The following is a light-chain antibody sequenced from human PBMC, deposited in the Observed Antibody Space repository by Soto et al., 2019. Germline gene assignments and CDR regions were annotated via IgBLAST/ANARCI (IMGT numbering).Light chain of an antibody. V-gene: IGLV1-51*01. Sequence: VLTQPPSVSAAPRQKVTISCSGSSSNIRNNYVSWYQQLPGTAPKLLIYDNNKRPSGIPDRFSGSKSGTSATLGITGLQTGDEADYYCGTWDSSLSAYVFGTGTKVTVL. CDR1: SSNIRNNY. J-gene: IGLJ1*01. CDR2: DNN. CDR3: GTWDSSLSAYV.